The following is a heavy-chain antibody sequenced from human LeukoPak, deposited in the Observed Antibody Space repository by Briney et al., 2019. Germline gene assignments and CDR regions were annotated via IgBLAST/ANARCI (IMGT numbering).Heavy chain of an antibody. Sequence: ASVKVSCKASGYTFTSYAMNWVRQAPGQGLECMGWISAYNGNTNYAQKLQGRVTMTTDTSTSTAYMELRSLKSDDTAVYYCARDSPTGAYDAFDIWGQGTMVTVSS. CDR1: GYTFTSYA. J-gene: IGHJ3*02. CDR3: ARDSPTGAYDAFDI. V-gene: IGHV1-18*01. D-gene: IGHD4-17*01. CDR2: ISAYNGNT.